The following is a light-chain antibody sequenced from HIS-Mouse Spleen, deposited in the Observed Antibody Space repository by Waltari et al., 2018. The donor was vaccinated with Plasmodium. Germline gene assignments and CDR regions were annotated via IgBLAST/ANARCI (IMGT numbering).Light chain of an antibody. J-gene: IGLJ3*02. CDR2: EDS. CDR3: YSTDSSGNHRV. V-gene: IGLV3-10*01. CDR1: SLPTNY. Sequence: SYELTQPPSVSVSPGQTARITCSGVSLPTNYAYWCPQKSGQAPVLVIYEDSKRPSGIPGRFSGSSSGTMATLAISGAQVEDEADYYCYSTDSSGNHRVFGGGTKLTVL.